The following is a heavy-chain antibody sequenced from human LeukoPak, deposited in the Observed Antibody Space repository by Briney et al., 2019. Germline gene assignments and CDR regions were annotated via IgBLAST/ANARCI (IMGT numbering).Heavy chain of an antibody. CDR1: GFTVSSNY. V-gene: IGHV3-53*01. J-gene: IGHJ4*02. CDR2: IYDGGST. D-gene: IGHD6-6*01. Sequence: GGSLRLSCAASGFTVSSNYMNWVRQAPGKGLEWVSVIYDGGSTSYADSVKDRFTVSRDTSKNTLYLQMSSLRAEDTAVYFCARGGAALSFDYWGQGILVTVSS. CDR3: ARGGAALSFDY.